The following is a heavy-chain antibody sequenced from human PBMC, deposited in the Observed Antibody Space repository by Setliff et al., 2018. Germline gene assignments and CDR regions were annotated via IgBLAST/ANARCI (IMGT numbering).Heavy chain of an antibody. CDR2: VKSKSDGGTI. Sequence: SLRLSCAASGFTFSTYTMNWVRQAPGKGLEWVGRVKSKSDGGTIDYAAPVEGRFTISRDDSRNTLSLQMNSLKTEDTAVYYCTTGATIWGQGTMVTVSS. J-gene: IGHJ3*02. V-gene: IGHV3-15*01. CDR1: GFTFSTYT. CDR3: TTGATI.